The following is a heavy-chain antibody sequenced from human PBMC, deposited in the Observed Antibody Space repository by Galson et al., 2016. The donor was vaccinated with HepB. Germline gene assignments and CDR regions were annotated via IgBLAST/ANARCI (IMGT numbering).Heavy chain of an antibody. Sequence: TLSLTCTVSGGSITGDTYYWSWIRQPAGKGLEWIGRIYTSGRTNYNPSLESRVTLSLDTSRNQFSPTLSSVTAADTAVYYCAREFTYWGQGSLVTVSS. D-gene: IGHD3-10*01. V-gene: IGHV4-61*02. J-gene: IGHJ4*02. CDR3: AREFTY. CDR1: GGSITGDTYY. CDR2: IYTSGRT.